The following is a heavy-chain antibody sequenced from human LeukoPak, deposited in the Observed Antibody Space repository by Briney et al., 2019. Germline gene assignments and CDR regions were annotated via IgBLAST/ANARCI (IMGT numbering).Heavy chain of an antibody. D-gene: IGHD3-22*01. CDR1: GFTFSSYG. Sequence: GGSLRLSCAASGFTFSSYGMHWVRQAPGKGLEWVAVISYDGSNKYYADSVKGRFTISRDNSENTLYLQMNSLRAEDTAVYYCAKETYYYDSSGYYPFDYWAREPWSPSPQ. CDR3: AKETYYYDSSGYYPFDY. CDR2: ISYDGSNK. J-gene: IGHJ4*02. V-gene: IGHV3-30*18.